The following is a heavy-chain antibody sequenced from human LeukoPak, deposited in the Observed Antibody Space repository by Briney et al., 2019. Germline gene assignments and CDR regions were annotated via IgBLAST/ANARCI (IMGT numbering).Heavy chain of an antibody. V-gene: IGHV2-5*02. CDR2: IYWDDDK. D-gene: IGHD3-3*01. CDR1: GFSLSTSAVC. CDR3: AHGQTGVDQFDY. Sequence: SGPTLVNPTQTLTLPCTFSGFSLSTSAVCVGWIRQPSGKALEWLALIYWDDDKRYSPSLKSRLTITKDTSKNQGGLTLTNMDPVDTATYYCAHGQTGVDQFDYWGQGTLVTVSS. J-gene: IGHJ4*02.